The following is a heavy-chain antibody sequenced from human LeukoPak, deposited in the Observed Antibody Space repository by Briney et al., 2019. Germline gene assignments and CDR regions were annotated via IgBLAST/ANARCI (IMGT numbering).Heavy chain of an antibody. CDR1: RFTFSYYT. CDR2: ISYDGSNK. V-gene: IGHV3-30-3*01. D-gene: IGHD1-7*01. CDR3: AQDGTTTRYNWFDS. Sequence: PGGSLRLSCAASRFTFSYYTMHWVRQAPGKGLEWVAVISYDGSNKYYADSVKGRFTISRDHSKNTLYLQMNSLRAEDTAIYYCAQDGTTTRYNWFDSWGQGTLVTVSS. J-gene: IGHJ5*01.